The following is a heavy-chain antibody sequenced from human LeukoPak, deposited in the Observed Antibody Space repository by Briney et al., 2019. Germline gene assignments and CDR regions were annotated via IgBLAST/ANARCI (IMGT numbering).Heavy chain of an antibody. CDR3: AKDSKDYYYYMDV. V-gene: IGHV3-30*02. J-gene: IGHJ6*03. CDR1: GFTFSSYG. CDR2: IRYDGSNK. Sequence: PGGSLRLSCAASGFTFSSYGMHWVRQAPGKGLEWVAFIRYDGSNKYYADSVKGRFTISRDNSKNTLYLQMNSLRAEDTAVHYCAKDSKDYYYYMDVWGKGTTVTVSS.